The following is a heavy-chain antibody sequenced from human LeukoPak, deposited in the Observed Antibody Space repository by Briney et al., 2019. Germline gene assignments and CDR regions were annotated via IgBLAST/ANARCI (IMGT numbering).Heavy chain of an antibody. CDR2: ISGSGGST. CDR3: AKERGYGYNHIDY. J-gene: IGHJ4*02. V-gene: IGHV3-23*01. D-gene: IGHD5-24*01. Sequence: PGGSLRLSCEASGFPFSSYAMNWVRQAPGKGLEWVSAISGSGGSTYYADSVKGRFTLSRDKSKNTVYLQMNSLRAEDTAVYYCAKERGYGYNHIDYWGQGTLVTVSS. CDR1: GFPFSSYA.